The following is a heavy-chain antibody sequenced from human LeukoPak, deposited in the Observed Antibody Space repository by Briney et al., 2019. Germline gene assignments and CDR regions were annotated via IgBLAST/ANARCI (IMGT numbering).Heavy chain of an antibody. CDR1: GFPLSSYA. V-gene: IGHV3-30-3*01. Sequence: GGSLRLSCVASGFPLSSYAMSWVRQAPGKGLEWVAVISYDGSNKYYADSVKGRFTISRDNSKNTLYLQMNSLRAEDTAVYYCVSDGSGSYWPRYYFDYWGQGTLVTVSS. CDR2: ISYDGSNK. J-gene: IGHJ4*02. D-gene: IGHD3-10*01. CDR3: VSDGSGSYWPRYYFDY.